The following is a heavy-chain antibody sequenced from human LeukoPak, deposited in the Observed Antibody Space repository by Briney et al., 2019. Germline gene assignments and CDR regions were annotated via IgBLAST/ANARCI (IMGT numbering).Heavy chain of an antibody. D-gene: IGHD1-26*01. Sequence: GGSLRLSCTASGFTFSSNGMHWVRQAPGKGLEWVAFIRYGGNDERYADSVKGRFTISRDNPKNTLYLQMNSLRAEDTAVYYCAKDRSESYFYFDFWGQGTLVTVSS. V-gene: IGHV3-30*02. CDR3: AKDRSESYFYFDF. CDR1: GFTFSSNG. J-gene: IGHJ4*02. CDR2: IRYGGNDE.